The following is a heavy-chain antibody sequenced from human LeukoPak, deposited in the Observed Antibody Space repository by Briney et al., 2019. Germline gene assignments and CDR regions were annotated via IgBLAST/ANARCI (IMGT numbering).Heavy chain of an antibody. CDR3: ARRGFGVITFDY. Sequence: GESLKISCKGSGYSFTNYWVAWVRQMPGKGLEWMGIIYPGDSDTRYSPSFQGQVTISADTSVSTAYLQWSSLKASDTAMYYCARRGFGVITFDYWGQGTLVTVSS. V-gene: IGHV5-51*01. CDR2: IYPGDSDT. J-gene: IGHJ4*02. CDR1: GYSFTNYW. D-gene: IGHD3-3*01.